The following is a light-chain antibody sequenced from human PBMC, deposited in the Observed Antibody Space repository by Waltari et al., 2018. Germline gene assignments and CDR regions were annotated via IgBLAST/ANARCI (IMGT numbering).Light chain of an antibody. CDR3: QKYDNAPWT. J-gene: IGKJ1*01. Sequence: DVQMTQSPSSLSASVGDRVTITCRARHDITNYLAWYQQKPGKVPKLLIYGASTLQSWVPSRFSGSGSGTVFTLTISSLQPEDVATYYCQKYDNAPWTFGQGTKVEIK. CDR1: HDITNY. V-gene: IGKV1-27*01. CDR2: GAS.